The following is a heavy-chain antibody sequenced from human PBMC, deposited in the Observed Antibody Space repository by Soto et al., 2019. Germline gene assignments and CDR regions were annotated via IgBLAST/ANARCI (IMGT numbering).Heavy chain of an antibody. J-gene: IGHJ6*02. V-gene: IGHV1-2*02. CDR2: INPNSGGT. CDR3: ARDYCSSTSSYTDYYGMDV. CDR1: GYTFTGYY. D-gene: IGHD2-2*02. Sequence: GASVKVSCKASGYTFTGYYMHWVRQAPGQGLEWMGWINPNSGGTNYAQKFQGRVTMTRDTSISTAYMELSRLRSDDTAVYYCARDYCSSTSSYTDYYGMDVWGQGTTVTVSS.